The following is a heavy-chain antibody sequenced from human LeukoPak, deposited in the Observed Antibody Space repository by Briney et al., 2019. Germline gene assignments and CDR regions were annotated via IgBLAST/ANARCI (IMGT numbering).Heavy chain of an antibody. CDR1: EFSVGSNY. D-gene: IGHD6-19*01. J-gene: IGHJ6*03. CDR3: AGAPPYSSGWYGYNYYYYMDV. V-gene: IGHV3-21*01. Sequence: GGPLRLSCAASEFSVGSNYMTWVRQAPGKGLEWVSSISSSSSYIYYADSVKGRFTISRDNAKNSLYLQMNSLRAEDTAVYYCAGAPPYSSGWYGYNYYYYMDVWGKGTTVTISS. CDR2: ISSSSSYI.